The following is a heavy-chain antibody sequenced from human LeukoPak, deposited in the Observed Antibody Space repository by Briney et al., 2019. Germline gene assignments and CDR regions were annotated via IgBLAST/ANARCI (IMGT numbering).Heavy chain of an antibody. V-gene: IGHV4-30-2*01. CDR1: GGSISSGGYS. D-gene: IGHD5-12*01. J-gene: IGHJ3*02. CDR3: ASGNTGYDRDSFDI. CDR2: IYHSGST. Sequence: PSETLSLTCAVSGGSISSGGYSWNWVRQPPGEGLEWVGYIYHSGSTYYNPSLQSRVTISLDRSKNQFSLKLSSMIAADTAVYYCASGNTGYDRDSFDIWGQGTMVTVSS.